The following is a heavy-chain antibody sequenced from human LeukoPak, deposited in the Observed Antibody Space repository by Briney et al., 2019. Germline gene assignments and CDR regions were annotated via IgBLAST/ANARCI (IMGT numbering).Heavy chain of an antibody. CDR1: GGSISSSSYY. D-gene: IGHD3-9*01. CDR3: ATQSLRYFDWLSEYFQH. CDR2: IYYSGST. J-gene: IGHJ1*01. Sequence: PSETLSLTCTVSGGSISSSSYYWGWIRQPPGKGLEWIGSIYYSGSTYYNPSLKSRVTISVDTSKNQFSLKLSSVTAADTAVYYCATQSLRYFDWLSEYFQHWGQGTLVAVSS. V-gene: IGHV4-39*01.